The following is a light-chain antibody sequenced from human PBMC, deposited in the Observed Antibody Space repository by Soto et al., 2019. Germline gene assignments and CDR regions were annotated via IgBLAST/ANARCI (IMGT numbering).Light chain of an antibody. J-gene: IGKJ2*01. CDR3: QQYNDWRT. CDR2: GAW. CDR1: QSVGSN. V-gene: IGKV3-15*01. Sequence: EIVRTQSPATLSVSPGERATLSCRASQSVGSNLAWYQQKPGQAPRLLIFGAWNRATDIPARFSGSGSGTEFTLTISSLQSEDYAVYYCQQYNDWRTFGQGTKLEIK.